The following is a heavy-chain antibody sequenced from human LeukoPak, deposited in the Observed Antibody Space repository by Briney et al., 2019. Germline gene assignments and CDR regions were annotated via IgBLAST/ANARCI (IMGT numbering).Heavy chain of an antibody. CDR1: GFTFSSYW. CDR3: AREQASLPFGIDY. D-gene: IGHD3-3*01. V-gene: IGHV3-74*01. Sequence: GGSLRLSCAASGFTFSSYWMHWVRHAPGKGLVWVSRINSVGSSTSYADSVKGRFTISRDNAKNTLYLQMNSLRAEDTAVYYCAREQASLPFGIDYWGQGTLVTVSS. J-gene: IGHJ4*02. CDR2: INSVGSST.